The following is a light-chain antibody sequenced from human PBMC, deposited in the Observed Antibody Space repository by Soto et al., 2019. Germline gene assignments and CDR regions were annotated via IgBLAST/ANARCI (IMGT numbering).Light chain of an antibody. Sequence: DIQLTQSPSFLSASVGDRVTITCRASQGISSYLAWYQQKPGKAPKLLIYAASTLQSGVPSRFSASGSGTEFTLTISSLQPEDFATYYCQQGNSYPLTFGGGTMLEIK. J-gene: IGKJ4*01. CDR3: QQGNSYPLT. V-gene: IGKV1-9*01. CDR1: QGISSY. CDR2: AAS.